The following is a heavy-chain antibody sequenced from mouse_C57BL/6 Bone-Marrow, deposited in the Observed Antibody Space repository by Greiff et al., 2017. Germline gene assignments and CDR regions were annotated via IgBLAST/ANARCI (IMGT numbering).Heavy chain of an antibody. Sequence: QVQLKQPGAELVMPGASVKLSCKASGYTFTSYWMHWVKQRPGQGLEWIGEIDPSVSYTNYNQKFKGKSTLTVDTSSSKAYMQLSSLTSEDSAVYYCARDGRSYDCFAYWGQGTLVTVSA. D-gene: IGHD1-1*01. CDR1: GYTFTSYW. CDR3: ARDGRSYDCFAY. J-gene: IGHJ3*01. CDR2: IDPSVSYT. V-gene: IGHV1-69*01.